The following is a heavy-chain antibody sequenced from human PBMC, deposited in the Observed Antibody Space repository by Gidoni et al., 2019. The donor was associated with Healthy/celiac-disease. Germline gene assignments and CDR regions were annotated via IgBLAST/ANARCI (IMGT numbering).Heavy chain of an antibody. V-gene: IGHV4-31*03. CDR3: ARGGHDGGNVDY. CDR2: IYYSGST. Sequence: QVQLQESGPGLVKPSQTLSLTCTVSGGSLSSGGYYWSWIRQHPGKGLEWIGYIYYSGSTYYNPSLKSRVTISVDTSKNQFSLKLSSVTAADTAVYYCARGGHDGGNVDYWGQGTLVTVSS. J-gene: IGHJ4*02. CDR1: GGSLSSGGYY. D-gene: IGHD2-15*01.